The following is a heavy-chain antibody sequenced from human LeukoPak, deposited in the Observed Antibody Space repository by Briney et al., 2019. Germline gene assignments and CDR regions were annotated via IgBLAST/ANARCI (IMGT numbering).Heavy chain of an antibody. CDR1: GGSFSGYY. CDR2: INHSGST. CDR3: ARGAYVLLWFGDTHSFDP. V-gene: IGHV4-34*01. Sequence: SETLSLTCAVYGGSFSGYYWSWIRRPPGKGLEWIGEINHSGSTNYNPSLKSRVTISVDTSKNQFSLKLSSVTAADTAVYYCARGAYVLLWFGDTHSFDPWGQGTLVTVSS. D-gene: IGHD3-10*01. J-gene: IGHJ5*02.